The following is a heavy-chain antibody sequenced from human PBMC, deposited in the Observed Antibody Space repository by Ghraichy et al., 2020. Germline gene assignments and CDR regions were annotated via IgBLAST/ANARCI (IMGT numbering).Heavy chain of an antibody. D-gene: IGHD1-1*01. CDR2: LIPIFGTP. CDR3: ARDRAQTYNRNPAYYHGLDV. CDR1: GGIFSGFA. J-gene: IGHJ6*02. V-gene: IGHV1-69*13. Sequence: SVKVSCKTSGGIFSGFAISWVRQAPGQGLEWLGGLIPIFGTPNYAQKFQGRITITVDESTTTAYMELNSLRSDDTAVYYCARDRAQTYNRNPAYYHGLDVWGQGTTVTVSS.